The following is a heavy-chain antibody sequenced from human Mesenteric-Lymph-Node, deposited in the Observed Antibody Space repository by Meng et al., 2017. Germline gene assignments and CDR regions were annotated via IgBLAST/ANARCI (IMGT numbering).Heavy chain of an antibody. J-gene: IGHJ6*02. CDR3: ARDRVQSDSYYYYYGMDV. V-gene: IGHV3-20*04. CDR1: GFTFDDYG. Sequence: GGSLRLSCAASGFTFDDYGMSWVRQAPGKGLEWVSGVNWNGGSTGYADSVKGRFTISRDNAKNSLYLQMNSLRAEDTALYYCARDRVQSDSYYYYYGMDVWGQGTTVTVSS. CDR2: VNWNGGST. D-gene: IGHD1-1*01.